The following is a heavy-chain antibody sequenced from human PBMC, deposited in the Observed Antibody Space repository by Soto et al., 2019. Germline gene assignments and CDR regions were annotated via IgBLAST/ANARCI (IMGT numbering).Heavy chain of an antibody. V-gene: IGHV3-48*02. Sequence: GGSLRLACAASGFTFSSYSMNWVRQAPGKGLEWVSYISSSGSTIYYADSVKGRFTISRDNAKNSLYLQMNSLRDEDTAVYYCARGVATITRGGFDYWGQGTLVTVSS. CDR1: GFTFSSYS. CDR3: ARGVATITRGGFDY. J-gene: IGHJ4*02. D-gene: IGHD5-12*01. CDR2: ISSSGSTI.